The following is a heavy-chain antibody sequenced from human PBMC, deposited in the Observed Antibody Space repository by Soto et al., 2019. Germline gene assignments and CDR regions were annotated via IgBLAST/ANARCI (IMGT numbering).Heavy chain of an antibody. CDR3: AKAHGDIVVVVAATPGNWFDP. Sequence: GGSLRLSCAASGFTFSSYAMSWVRQAPGKGLEWVSAISGSGGSTYYADSVKGRFTTSRDNSKNTLYLQMNSLRAEDTAVYYCAKAHGDIVVVVAATPGNWFDPWGQGTLVTVSS. V-gene: IGHV3-23*01. J-gene: IGHJ5*02. CDR1: GFTFSSYA. CDR2: ISGSGGST. D-gene: IGHD2-15*01.